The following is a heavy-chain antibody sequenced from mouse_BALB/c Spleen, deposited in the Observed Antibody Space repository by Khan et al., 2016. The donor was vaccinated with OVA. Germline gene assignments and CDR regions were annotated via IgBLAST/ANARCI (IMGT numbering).Heavy chain of an antibody. J-gene: IGHJ4*01. V-gene: IGHV3-2*02. Sequence: VQLKESGPGLVKPSQSLSLTCTVTGYSITSDYAWNWIRQFPGNKLEWMGYISSSGSTNYNPALKSRISITRDTSKNQFFLQLNSVTTEDKATYYCARDGSRYNYAIDYWGQGTSVTVSS. CDR2: ISSSGST. CDR3: ARDGSRYNYAIDY. CDR1: GYSITSDYA. D-gene: IGHD2-3*01.